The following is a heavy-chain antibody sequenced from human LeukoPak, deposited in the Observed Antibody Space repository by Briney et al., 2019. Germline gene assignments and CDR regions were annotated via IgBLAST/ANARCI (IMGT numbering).Heavy chain of an antibody. Sequence: GGSLRLSCAASGFTFSSYGMHWVRQAPGKGLEWVAFIRYDGSNKYYADSVKGRFTISRDNSKNTLYLQMNSLRAEDTAVYYCAKDQEMATSPYYFDCWGQGTLVTVSS. D-gene: IGHD5-24*01. CDR2: IRYDGSNK. V-gene: IGHV3-30*02. CDR3: AKDQEMATSPYYFDC. CDR1: GFTFSSYG. J-gene: IGHJ4*02.